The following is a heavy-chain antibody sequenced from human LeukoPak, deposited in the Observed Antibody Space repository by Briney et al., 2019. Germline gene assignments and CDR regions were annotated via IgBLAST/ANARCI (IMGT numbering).Heavy chain of an antibody. V-gene: IGHV4-4*07. J-gene: IGHJ4*02. Sequence: SETLSLTCTVSGGSINNYFWSWIRQPAGEGLEWIGRIYSSGSTTYNPSLKSRVTLSVDTSKNQSSLKLTSVTAADTAVYYCARDGTYNNYDYWGQGTLVTVSS. D-gene: IGHD1-14*01. CDR1: GGSINNYF. CDR2: IYSSGST. CDR3: ARDGTYNNYDY.